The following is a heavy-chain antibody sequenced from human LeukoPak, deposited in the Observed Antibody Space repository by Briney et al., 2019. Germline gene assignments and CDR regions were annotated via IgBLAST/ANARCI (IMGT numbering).Heavy chain of an antibody. J-gene: IGHJ5*02. Sequence: PSETLSLTCAVSGGSISSNSYYWGWIRQPPGKGLAWIGRPYYSGSTYYNPSLKSRVTISVDTSKNQFSLKLSSVTGADTAVYYWATLTTPGWFNPWGQGTLVTVSS. CDR3: ATLTTPGWFNP. D-gene: IGHD1-1*01. CDR2: PYYSGST. V-gene: IGHV4-39*07. CDR1: GGSISSNSYY.